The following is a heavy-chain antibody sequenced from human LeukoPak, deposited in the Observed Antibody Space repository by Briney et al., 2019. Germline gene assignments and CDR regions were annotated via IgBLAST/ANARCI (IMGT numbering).Heavy chain of an antibody. CDR2: ISYDGSNK. D-gene: IGHD3-10*01. Sequence: SGGSLRLSCAASGFTFSSYGMHWVRQAPGKGLEWVAVISYDGSNKYYADSVKGRFTISRDNSKNTLYLQMNSLRAEDTAVYYCATTHYYGSGSYYNSAEYWGQGTLVTVSS. J-gene: IGHJ4*02. CDR1: GFTFSSYG. V-gene: IGHV3-30*03. CDR3: ATTHYYGSGSYYNSAEY.